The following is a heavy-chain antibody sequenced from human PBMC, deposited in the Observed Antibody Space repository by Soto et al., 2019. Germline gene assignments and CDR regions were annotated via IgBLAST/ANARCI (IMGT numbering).Heavy chain of an antibody. J-gene: IGHJ4*02. CDR2: ISENGVNK. D-gene: IGHD2-8*01. CDR3: ARRLTKTVSALGY. Sequence: GGSLRLSCSASGFTFTSFAIHWVRQAPGKGLEWVAVISENGVNKYSAESVGGRFVTSRDNSKNTVELEMNSLRPEDTAIYFCARRLTKTVSALGYWGQGTLVTVSS. CDR1: GFTFTSFA. V-gene: IGHV3-30*09.